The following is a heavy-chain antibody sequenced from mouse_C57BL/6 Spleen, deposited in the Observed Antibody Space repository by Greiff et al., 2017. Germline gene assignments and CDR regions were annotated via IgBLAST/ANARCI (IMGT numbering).Heavy chain of an antibody. CDR1: GYAFSSSW. CDR3: ARGVYYYAPGYCDV. V-gene: IGHV1-82*01. Sequence: VQLQQSGPELVKPGASVKISCKASGYAFSSSWMNWVKQRPGKGLEWIGRIYPGDGDTNYNGKFKGKATLTADKSSSTAYMQLSSLTSEDSAVYCGARGVYYYAPGYCDVWGTGTTVTVSS. CDR2: IYPGDGDT. D-gene: IGHD1-1*01. J-gene: IGHJ1*03.